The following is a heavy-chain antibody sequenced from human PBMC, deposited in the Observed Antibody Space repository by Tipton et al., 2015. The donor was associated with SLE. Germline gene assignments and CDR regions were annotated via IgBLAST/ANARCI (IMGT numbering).Heavy chain of an antibody. CDR2: INHSGST. CDR1: GGSFSGYY. CDR3: ARGGHSNSPNWFDP. Sequence: TLSLTCAVYGGSFSGYYWSWIRQPPGKGLEWIGEINHSGSTNYNPSLKSRVTISVDTSKNQFSLSLSSVTAADAAVYYCARGGHSNSPNWFDPWGQGTLITVSS. V-gene: IGHV4-34*01. D-gene: IGHD4-11*01. J-gene: IGHJ5*02.